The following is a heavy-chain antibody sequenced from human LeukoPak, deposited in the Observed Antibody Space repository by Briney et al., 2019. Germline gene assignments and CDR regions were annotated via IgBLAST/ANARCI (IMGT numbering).Heavy chain of an antibody. CDR1: GGSISSSSYY. D-gene: IGHD4-17*01. CDR3: ASADSGYGDYGWVFDY. V-gene: IGHV4-39*01. J-gene: IGHJ4*02. Sequence: KPSETLSLTCTVSGGSISSSSYYWGWIRQPPGKGLEWIGSIYYSGSTYYNQSLKSRVTISVDASKNQFSLKLSSVTAADTAVYYCASADSGYGDYGWVFDYWGQGTLVTVSS. CDR2: IYYSGST.